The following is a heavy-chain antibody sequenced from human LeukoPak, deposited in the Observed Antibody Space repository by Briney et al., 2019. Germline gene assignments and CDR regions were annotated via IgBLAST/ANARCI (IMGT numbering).Heavy chain of an antibody. Sequence: SETLSLTCTVSGGSISTYYWSWVRQPPGKGLEWIGYLYYSGDINYNPSLKSRVNISVDTSKNQFSLKLNSVTAADTAVYYCARVVTMVRASPFDPWGQGILVTVSS. CDR3: ARVVTMVRASPFDP. V-gene: IGHV4-59*01. CDR2: LYYSGDI. CDR1: GGSISTYY. D-gene: IGHD3-10*01. J-gene: IGHJ5*02.